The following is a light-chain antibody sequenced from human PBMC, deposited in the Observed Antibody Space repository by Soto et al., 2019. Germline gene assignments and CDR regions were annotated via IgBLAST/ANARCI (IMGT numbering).Light chain of an antibody. CDR3: QSYDSSLSGSV. V-gene: IGLV1-40*01. Sequence: QSVLTQPPSVSGAPGQRVMFSCTGSNSNIGAGYDVHWYQQLPGTAPKLLIYGNDKWPPGVPDRFSGSKSGTSASLTITGLQPEDEADYYCQSYDSSLSGSVFGGGTQLTVL. J-gene: IGLJ2*01. CDR1: NSNIGAGYD. CDR2: GND.